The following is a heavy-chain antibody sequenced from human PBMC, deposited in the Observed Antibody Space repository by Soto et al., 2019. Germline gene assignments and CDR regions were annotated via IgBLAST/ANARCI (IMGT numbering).Heavy chain of an antibody. J-gene: IGHJ6*03. CDR3: ARALTANYHYYYLDV. CDR1: GYIFTNYD. Sequence: QEQLVQSGAEVQKPGASVKVSCKASGYIFTNYDIHWVRQATGQGFEWMGWMNPNSRNTGYAQKFQDRVTMTSRTSVSTAYMELSSLESDDTAVYYCARALTANYHYYYLDVWGEGTTVTVSS. V-gene: IGHV1-8*01. CDR2: MNPNSRNT.